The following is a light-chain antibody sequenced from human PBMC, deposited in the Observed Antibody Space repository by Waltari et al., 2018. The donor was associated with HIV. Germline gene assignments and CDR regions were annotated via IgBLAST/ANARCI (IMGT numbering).Light chain of an antibody. CDR3: GTWDPRLSVGV. J-gene: IGLJ2*01. CDR2: DNK. CDR1: RATLPTAY. V-gene: IGLV1-51*01. Sequence: QSVLTQPPSVSAAPGQTVTISCPGRRATLPTAYVSWYPHVPGAAPKLLIYDNKKRPSGIPDRFSGSKSGTSATLDITGLQTGDEADYYCGTWDPRLSVGVFGGGTKLTVL.